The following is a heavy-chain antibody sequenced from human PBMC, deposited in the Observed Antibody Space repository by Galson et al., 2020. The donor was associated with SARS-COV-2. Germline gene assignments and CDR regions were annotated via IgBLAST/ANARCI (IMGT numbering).Heavy chain of an antibody. CDR1: GGSISSTSYL. V-gene: IGHV4-39*07. Sequence: SETLSLTCSVSGGSISSTSYLWGWLRQPPGKGLEWIMSTYNTGSTHYNPTLGSRATISVATSKNHFSLKLSSVTAADTAVYYCAKDATSNGWFYWFDPWGRGTLVTVSS. CDR2: TYNTGST. J-gene: IGHJ5*02. CDR3: AKDATSNGWFYWFDP. D-gene: IGHD6-19*01.